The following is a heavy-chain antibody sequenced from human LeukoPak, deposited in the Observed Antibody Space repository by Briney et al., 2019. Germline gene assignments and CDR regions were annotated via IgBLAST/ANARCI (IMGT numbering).Heavy chain of an antibody. Sequence: GGSLRLSCAASGFIFSSYSMNWVRQPPGKGLEWVAHTGSGVTYADSLKGRFTLSRDNAKNSLYLQLNSLRAEDTAVYYCARDREQWLVRGWFDPWGQGTLVTVSS. V-gene: IGHV3-21*05. CDR2: TGSGVT. D-gene: IGHD6-19*01. J-gene: IGHJ5*02. CDR1: GFIFSSYS. CDR3: ARDREQWLVRGWFDP.